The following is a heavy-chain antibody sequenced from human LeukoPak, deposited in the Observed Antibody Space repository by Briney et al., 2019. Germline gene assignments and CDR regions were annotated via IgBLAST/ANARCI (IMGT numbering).Heavy chain of an antibody. J-gene: IGHJ6*03. D-gene: IGHD1-26*01. CDR1: GGTFSSYA. V-gene: IGHV1-69*01. Sequence: GASVKVSCKASGGTFSSYAISWVRQAPGQGLEWMGGIIPIFGTANYAQKFQGRVTITADESTSTAYMELSSLRSEDTAVYYCARVNAGVGATANYYYYYMDVWGKGTTVTVSS. CDR3: ARVNAGVGATANYYYYYMDV. CDR2: IIPIFGTA.